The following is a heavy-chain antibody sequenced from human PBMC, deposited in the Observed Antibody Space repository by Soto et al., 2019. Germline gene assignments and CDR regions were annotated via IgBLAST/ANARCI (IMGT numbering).Heavy chain of an antibody. V-gene: IGHV1-18*01. CDR2: ISAYNGNT. J-gene: IGHJ6*01. CDR3: ARDHPSRAGNPYYYYYGMDV. Sequence: GASVKVSCKASGYTFTSYCISWVRQAPGQGLEWMGWISAYNGNTNYAQKLQGRVTMTTDTSTSTAYMELRSLRSDDTAVYYCARDHPSRAGNPYYYYYGMDVWGQGTTVTVSS. CDR1: GYTFTSYC. D-gene: IGHD6-19*01.